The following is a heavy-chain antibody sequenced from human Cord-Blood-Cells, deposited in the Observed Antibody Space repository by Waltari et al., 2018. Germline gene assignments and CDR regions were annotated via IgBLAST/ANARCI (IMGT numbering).Heavy chain of an antibody. J-gene: IGHJ4*02. CDR3: ARGSPSYCSSTSCYGGLFDY. V-gene: IGHV4-34*01. Sequence: QVQLQQWGAGLLKPSETLSLTCAVYGGSFRGYYWSWIRQPPGKGLEWIGEINHSGSTNYNPSLKSRVTISVDTSKNQFSLKLSSVTAADTAVYYCARGSPSYCSSTSCYGGLFDYWGQGTLVTVSS. CDR1: GGSFRGYY. CDR2: INHSGST. D-gene: IGHD2-2*01.